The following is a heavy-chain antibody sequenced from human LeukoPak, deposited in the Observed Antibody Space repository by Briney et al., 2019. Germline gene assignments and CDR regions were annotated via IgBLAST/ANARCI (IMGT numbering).Heavy chain of an antibody. CDR1: DSSMSGYY. J-gene: IGHJ5*02. Sequence: SETLSLTCAVPDSSMSGYYWSWIRQSPGKGLEWIGYIYYSGSTNYNPSLKSRVTISIDTSKNQVSLKLSSVTAADTAVYYCATSRFSGGLGRFDPWGQGTLVTVSS. CDR2: IYYSGST. D-gene: IGHD3-10*01. V-gene: IGHV4-59*08. CDR3: ATSRFSGGLGRFDP.